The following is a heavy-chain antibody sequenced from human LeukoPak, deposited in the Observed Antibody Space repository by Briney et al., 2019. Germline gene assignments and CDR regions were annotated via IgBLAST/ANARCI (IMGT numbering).Heavy chain of an antibody. CDR3: ARESVTMVRGPDYGMDV. CDR1: GDSVSSNSAA. CDR2: TYYRSKWYN. J-gene: IGHJ6*02. D-gene: IGHD3-10*01. V-gene: IGHV6-1*01. Sequence: SQTLSLTCAISGDSVSSNSAAWNWIRQSPSRGLEWLGRTYYRSKWYNDYAVSVKSRITINPDTSKNQFSLQLNSVTPEDTAVYYCARESVTMVRGPDYGMDVWGQGTTVTVSS.